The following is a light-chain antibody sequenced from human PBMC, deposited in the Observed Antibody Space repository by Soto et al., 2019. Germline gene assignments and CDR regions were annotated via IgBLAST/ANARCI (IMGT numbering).Light chain of an antibody. CDR2: DAS. J-gene: IGKJ4*01. CDR3: QQYDSSPLT. Sequence: ETVLTQSPATLSLSPGERATLSCGASESVSNNYLAWYQQKPGLAPRLLIYDASSRAAGIPDRFSGSGSGTDFTLTISRLEHEDFAVYHCQQYDSSPLTFGGGTKVDIK. V-gene: IGKV3D-20*01. CDR1: ESVSNNY.